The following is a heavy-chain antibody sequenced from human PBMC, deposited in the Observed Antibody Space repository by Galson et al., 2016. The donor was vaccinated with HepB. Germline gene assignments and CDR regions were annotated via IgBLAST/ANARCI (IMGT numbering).Heavy chain of an antibody. V-gene: IGHV4-39*01. Sequence: TLSLTCIVSGDSISSSTYYWGWIRQPPGKGLEWIASIYYSGSTYYNPSLKSRVIISVDTSKKQFSLKLTSVTAADTAVYYCARHVARGGWTFDIWGQGTMVTVSS. CDR1: GDSISSSTYY. J-gene: IGHJ3*02. CDR3: ARHVARGGWTFDI. CDR2: IYYSGST. D-gene: IGHD2-21*01.